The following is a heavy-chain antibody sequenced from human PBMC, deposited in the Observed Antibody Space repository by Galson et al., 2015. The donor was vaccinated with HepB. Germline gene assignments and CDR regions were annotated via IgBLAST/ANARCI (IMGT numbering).Heavy chain of an antibody. CDR2: IKSKTDGGTT. V-gene: IGHV3-15*01. Sequence: SLRLSCAASGFTFSNAWMSWVRQAPGKGLEWVGRIKSKTDGGTTDYAAPVKGRFTISRDDSKNTLYLQMNSLKTEDTAVYYCTTDFSQTYYDILTGYHLPDYGMDVWGQGTTVTVSS. CDR3: TTDFSQTYYDILTGYHLPDYGMDV. D-gene: IGHD3-9*01. J-gene: IGHJ6*02. CDR1: GFTFSNAW.